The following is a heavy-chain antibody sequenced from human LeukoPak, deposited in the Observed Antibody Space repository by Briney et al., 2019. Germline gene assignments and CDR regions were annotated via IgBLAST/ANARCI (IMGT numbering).Heavy chain of an antibody. D-gene: IGHD5-12*01. Sequence: GGSLRLSCAASGFTFSTYYMYWVPQAPGKGREWVSSISTSSSYPHYAHAVKGRFTTSTDNATTSLYLQINSLRAEETAVYYCARVGLDRRGYSGYEAFDYWGQGTLVTVSS. V-gene: IGHV3-21*01. CDR1: GFTFSTYY. CDR2: ISTSSSYP. CDR3: ARVGLDRRGYSGYEAFDY. J-gene: IGHJ4*02.